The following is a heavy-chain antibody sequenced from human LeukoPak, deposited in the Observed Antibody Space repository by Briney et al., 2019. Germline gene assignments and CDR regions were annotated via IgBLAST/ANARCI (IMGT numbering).Heavy chain of an antibody. CDR1: GGSISSYY. Sequence: SETLSLTCTVSGGSISSYYWSWIRQPPGKGLEWIGYIYYSGSTNYNPSLKSRVTISVDTSKNQFSLKLSSVTAADTAVYYCARSDYYGSGRGSFDVWGQGATVSVSS. J-gene: IGHJ6*02. CDR2: IYYSGST. D-gene: IGHD3-10*01. CDR3: ARSDYYGSGRGSFDV. V-gene: IGHV4-59*08.